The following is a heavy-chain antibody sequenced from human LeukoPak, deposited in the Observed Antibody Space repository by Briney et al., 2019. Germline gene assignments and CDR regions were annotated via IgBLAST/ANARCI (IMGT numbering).Heavy chain of an antibody. Sequence: GGSLRLSYAASGFTFSSYWMSWVRQAPGKGLEWVANIKQDGSEKYYVDSVKGRFTISRDNAKNSLYLQMNSLRAEDTAVYYCARFKRAGSCRFDYWGQGTLVTVSS. CDR1: GFTFSSYW. D-gene: IGHD2-2*01. J-gene: IGHJ4*02. CDR2: IKQDGSEK. V-gene: IGHV3-7*01. CDR3: ARFKRAGSCRFDY.